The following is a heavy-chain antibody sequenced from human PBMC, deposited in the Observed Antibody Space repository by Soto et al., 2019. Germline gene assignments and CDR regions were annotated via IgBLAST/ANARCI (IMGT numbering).Heavy chain of an antibody. CDR3: ARVFNLPAAMPNYYFDY. CDR1: GGSISSGGYY. D-gene: IGHD2-2*01. CDR2: IYYSGST. Sequence: SETLSLTCTVSGGSISSGGYYWSWIRQHPGKGLEWIGYIYYSGSTYYNPSLKSRVTISVDTSKNQFSLKLSSVTAADTAVYYCARVFNLPAAMPNYYFDYWGQGTLVTVSS. V-gene: IGHV4-31*03. J-gene: IGHJ4*02.